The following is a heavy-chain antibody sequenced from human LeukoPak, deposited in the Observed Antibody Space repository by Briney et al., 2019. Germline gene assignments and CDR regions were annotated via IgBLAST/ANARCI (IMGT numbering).Heavy chain of an antibody. J-gene: IGHJ4*02. D-gene: IGHD5-18*01. Sequence: PSETLSLTCTVSGGSISSYYWSWIRQPPGKGLEWIGYIYYSGSTNYNPSLKSRVTISVDTSKNQFSLKLSSVTAADTAVYYCARAVDTAIGLGYWGQGTLVTVSS. CDR1: GGSISSYY. CDR3: ARAVDTAIGLGY. CDR2: IYYSGST. V-gene: IGHV4-59*01.